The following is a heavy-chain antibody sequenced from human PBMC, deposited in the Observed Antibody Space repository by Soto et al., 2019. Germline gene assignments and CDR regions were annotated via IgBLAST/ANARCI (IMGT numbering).Heavy chain of an antibody. CDR1: GGSISSYY. J-gene: IGHJ6*03. V-gene: IGHV4-59*08. Sequence: SETLSLTCTVSGGSISSYYWSWIRQPPGKGLEWIGYIYYSGSPNYNPSLKSRITISVDTSKNQFSLKLSSVTAADTAVYYCARVELEPYYYYYMDVWGKGTTVTVSS. CDR2: IYYSGSP. CDR3: ARVELEPYYYYYMDV. D-gene: IGHD1-1*01.